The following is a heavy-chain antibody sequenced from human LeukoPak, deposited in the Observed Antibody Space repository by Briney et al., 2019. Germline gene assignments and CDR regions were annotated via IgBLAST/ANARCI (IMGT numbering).Heavy chain of an antibody. Sequence: GGPLRLSCAASGFSLSTFWMHWVRHAPGKGLAWVSRIDYDGITTTYADSVKGRFTISRDNAKNSLSLQMNSLRVEDTAVYYCARETPDSSGWDWGQGTLVTVSS. J-gene: IGHJ4*02. V-gene: IGHV3-74*01. CDR3: ARETPDSSGWD. D-gene: IGHD6-19*01. CDR2: IDYDGITT. CDR1: GFSLSTFW.